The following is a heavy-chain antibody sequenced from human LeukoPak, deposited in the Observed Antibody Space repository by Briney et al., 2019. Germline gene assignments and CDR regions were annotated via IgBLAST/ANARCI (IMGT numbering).Heavy chain of an antibody. Sequence: SETLSLTCSVSGDSVSTYYWSWIRQPPGKGLEWIGYLYNSGSTMYNPSLRSRVTISVDTPQNQFSLKLSSVTAADTAVYYCARGVTVTTSGLWYFDLWGRGTLVTVSS. CDR1: GDSVSTYY. D-gene: IGHD4-17*01. CDR3: ARGVTVTTSGLWYFDL. J-gene: IGHJ2*01. V-gene: IGHV4-59*02. CDR2: LYNSGST.